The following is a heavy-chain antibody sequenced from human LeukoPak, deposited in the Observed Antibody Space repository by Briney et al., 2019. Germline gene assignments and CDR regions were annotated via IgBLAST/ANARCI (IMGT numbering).Heavy chain of an antibody. Sequence: GGSLRLSCVASGFTFSSYVMSWVRQAPGKGLEWVSGLSSSGGSTYYADSVKGRFTISRDNAKNSLYLHMNSLRPDDTAVYYCSRGRSITILRGVAISDGFDIWGQGTKVTVS. D-gene: IGHD3-10*01. J-gene: IGHJ3*02. CDR2: LSSSGGST. CDR3: SRGRSITILRGVAISDGFDI. CDR1: GFTFSSYV. V-gene: IGHV3-23*01.